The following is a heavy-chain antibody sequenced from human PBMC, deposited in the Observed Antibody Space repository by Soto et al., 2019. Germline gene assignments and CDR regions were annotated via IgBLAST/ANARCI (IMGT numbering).Heavy chain of an antibody. J-gene: IGHJ4*02. CDR1: GGSISSYY. Sequence: SETLSLTCTVSGGSISSYYWSWIRQPPGKGLEWIGYIYYSGSTNYNPSLKSRVTISVDTSKNQFSLKLNSVTAADTAVYYCARVGYSYGHYFDYWGQGTLVTVSS. CDR3: ARVGYSYGHYFDY. V-gene: IGHV4-59*01. CDR2: IYYSGST. D-gene: IGHD5-18*01.